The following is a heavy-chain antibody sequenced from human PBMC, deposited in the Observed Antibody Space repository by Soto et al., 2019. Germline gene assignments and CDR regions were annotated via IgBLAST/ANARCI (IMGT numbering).Heavy chain of an antibody. CDR2: TYYRSKWYN. D-gene: IGHD5-18*01. V-gene: IGHV6-1*01. CDR1: GDSVPSNSAA. CDR3: ARDRGYSYGSNPTTWFDT. Sequence: PSQTLSLTCAISGDSVPSNSAAWNWIRQSPSRGLEWLGRTYYRSKWYNDYAVSVKSRITINPDTSKNQFSLQLNSVTPEDTAVYYCARDRGYSYGSNPTTWFDTLCQEALLTISS. J-gene: IGHJ5*02.